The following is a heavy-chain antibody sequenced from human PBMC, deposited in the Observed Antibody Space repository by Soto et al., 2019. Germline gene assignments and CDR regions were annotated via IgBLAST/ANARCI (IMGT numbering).Heavy chain of an antibody. V-gene: IGHV1-18*01. CDR1: GYTFTNYG. J-gene: IGHJ4*02. CDR3: AREGQLGY. CDR2: ISGYNGNT. Sequence: QVQLVQSGAEVKKPGASVKVSCKASGYTFTNYGFSWVRQAPGQGLEWMGWISGYNGNTNYAERLQGRVNMTTDTWTITAYMELKSLRYDDPAVYYCAREGQLGYWGQGTPVTVSS. D-gene: IGHD6-6*01.